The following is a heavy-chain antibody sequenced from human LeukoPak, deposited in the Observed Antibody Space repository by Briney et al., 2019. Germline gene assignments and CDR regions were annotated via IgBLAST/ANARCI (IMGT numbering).Heavy chain of an antibody. D-gene: IGHD5-24*01. CDR3: ARDSRRDGYNLYAFDI. CDR1: GGSISSGSYY. V-gene: IGHV4-61*02. J-gene: IGHJ3*02. Sequence: SETLSLTCTVSGGSISSGSYYWSWIRQPAGKGLEWIGRIYTSGSTNYHPSLKSRVTISVDTSKNQFSLKLSSVTAADTAVYYCARDSRRDGYNLYAFDIWGQGTMVTVSS. CDR2: IYTSGST.